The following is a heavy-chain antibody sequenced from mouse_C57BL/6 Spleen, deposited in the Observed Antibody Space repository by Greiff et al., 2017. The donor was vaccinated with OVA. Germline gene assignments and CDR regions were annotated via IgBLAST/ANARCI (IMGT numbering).Heavy chain of an antibody. CDR1: GYTFTSYW. J-gene: IGHJ2*01. Sequence: QVQLQQPGAELVMPGASVKLSCKASGYTFTSYWMHWVKQRPGQGLEWIGEIDPYDSYTNYNQKFKSQSTLTVDKSSSTAYMQLSSLTSDDSAVYYCAISEVDYWGQGTTLTVSS. CDR2: IDPYDSYT. CDR3: AISEVDY. V-gene: IGHV1-69*01.